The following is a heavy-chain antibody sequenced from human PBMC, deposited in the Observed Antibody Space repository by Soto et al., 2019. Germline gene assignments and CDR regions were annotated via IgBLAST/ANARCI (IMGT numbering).Heavy chain of an antibody. V-gene: IGHV1-2*02. D-gene: IGHD5-18*01. J-gene: IGHJ4*02. CDR3: ATRYSYVNF. CDR2: INPNSGDT. Sequence: ASVKVSFNSSGYAFTGYYIHWVRQAPGQGLEWMGWINPNSGDTNYAQKVQGRVTMTRDTSFSTAYMELSSLRSDDTAVYYCATRYSYVNFWGQGTLVTVS. CDR1: GYAFTGYY.